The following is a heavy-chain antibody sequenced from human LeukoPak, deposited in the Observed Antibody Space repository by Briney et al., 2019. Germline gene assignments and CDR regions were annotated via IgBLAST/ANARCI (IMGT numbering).Heavy chain of an antibody. CDR1: GGSISSSSYY. V-gene: IGHV4-39*01. CDR2: IYYSGST. Sequence: SETLSLTCTVSGGSISSSSYYWGWIRQPPGKGLERIGSIYYSGSTYYNPSLKSRVTISVDTSKNQFSLKLSSVTAADTAVYYCARRYGSGSYYGGEFDYWGQGTLVTVSS. D-gene: IGHD3-10*01. J-gene: IGHJ4*02. CDR3: ARRYGSGSYYGGEFDY.